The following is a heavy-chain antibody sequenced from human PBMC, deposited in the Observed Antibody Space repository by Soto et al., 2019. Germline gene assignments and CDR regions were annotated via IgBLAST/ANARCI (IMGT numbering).Heavy chain of an antibody. CDR3: AKMGDGNNAAFRFHYHMDV. V-gene: IGHV3-23*01. J-gene: IGHJ6*02. D-gene: IGHD1-26*01. Sequence: GGSLRLSCAASGFIFSNYAMNWVRQGPGKGLEWVSGISGSGGNKYYADSVRGRFSISRDISENTLYLQMNSLRAEDTAIYYCAKMGDGNNAAFRFHYHMDVWGQGTTVTVSS. CDR2: ISGSGGNK. CDR1: GFIFSNYA.